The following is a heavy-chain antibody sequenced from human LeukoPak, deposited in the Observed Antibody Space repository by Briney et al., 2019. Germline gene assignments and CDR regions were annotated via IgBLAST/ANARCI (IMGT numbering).Heavy chain of an antibody. Sequence: ASVNVSCNASGYTFTSCVIIWWRQASGQGLEWRRLINPNSGHTGYAKKFQGRVTMPRTQSISPAYMEMASLKSGESAVYYCPRSIVGVRKRNDYWGQGTLVTVSS. CDR1: GYTFTSCV. V-gene: IGHV1-8*01. CDR3: PRSIVGVRKRNDY. CDR2: INPNSGHT. D-gene: IGHD1-26*01. J-gene: IGHJ4*02.